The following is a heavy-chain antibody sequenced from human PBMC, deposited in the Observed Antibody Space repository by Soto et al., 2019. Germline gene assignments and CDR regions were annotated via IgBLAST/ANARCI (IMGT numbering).Heavy chain of an antibody. CDR2: IYSGGST. J-gene: IGHJ5*02. D-gene: IGHD3-10*01. V-gene: IGHV3-66*01. CDR3: ARNYYGSGSS. Sequence: EVQVVESGGGLVQPGGSLRLSCAASGFTVNNNYMSWVRQAPGKGLEWVSVIYSGGSTYYADSVKGRFTISRDTSNNTVYLQMNSLRAEDTAVYYCARNYYGSGSSWGQGTLVTVSS. CDR1: GFTVNNNY.